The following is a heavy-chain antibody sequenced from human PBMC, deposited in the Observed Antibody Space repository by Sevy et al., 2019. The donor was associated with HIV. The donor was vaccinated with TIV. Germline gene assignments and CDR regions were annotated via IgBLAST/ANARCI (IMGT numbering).Heavy chain of an antibody. V-gene: IGHV4-59*01. D-gene: IGHD3-9*01. CDR3: AREPPYYDILSGYSYGMDV. CDR2: IYYSAST. J-gene: IGHJ6*02. CDR1: GGSISNFY. Sequence: SETLSLTCTVSGGSISNFYWSRIRQPPGKGLEWIGNIYYSASTNYNPSLKSRVTISVDTSKNQLSLRLNSVTAADTAVYYCAREPPYYDILSGYSYGMDVWGQGTTVTVSS.